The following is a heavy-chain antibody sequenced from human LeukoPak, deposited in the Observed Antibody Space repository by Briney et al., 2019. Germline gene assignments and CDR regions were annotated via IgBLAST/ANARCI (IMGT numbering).Heavy chain of an antibody. Sequence: GGSLRLSCAASGFIFRSYWMSWVRQVPGKGLEWVANIKQDGTETSYVDSVEGRFTISRDNAKNSLFLQMNSLRADDTALYYCARGVTSAWYLRYYFEYWGQGIMVTVSS. V-gene: IGHV3-7*03. D-gene: IGHD6-13*01. CDR3: ARGVTSAWYLRYYFEY. CDR2: IKQDGTET. CDR1: GFIFRSYW. J-gene: IGHJ4*02.